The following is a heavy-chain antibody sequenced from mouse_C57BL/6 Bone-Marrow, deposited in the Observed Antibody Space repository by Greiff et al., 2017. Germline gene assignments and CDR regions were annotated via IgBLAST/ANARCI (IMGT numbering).Heavy chain of an antibody. Sequence: VQLQQPGAELVKPGASVKVSCKASGYTFTSYWMHWVKQRPGHGLEWIGRIHPSDSDTNYNQKFKGKATLTVDKSSSTAYMQLSSLTSEDSAVYYCATPLIITEGYFDYWGQGTTLTVSS. J-gene: IGHJ2*01. CDR1: GYTFTSYW. D-gene: IGHD1-1*01. CDR2: IHPSDSDT. CDR3: ATPLIITEGYFDY. V-gene: IGHV1-74*01.